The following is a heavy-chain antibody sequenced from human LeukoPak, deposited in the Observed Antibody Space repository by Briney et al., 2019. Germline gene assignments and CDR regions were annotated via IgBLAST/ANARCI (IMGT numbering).Heavy chain of an antibody. D-gene: IGHD3-16*01. V-gene: IGHV1-8*02. CDR1: GYSFTNYD. CDR2: MNPKSGDT. Sequence: RASVKVSCKASGYSFTNYDINWVRQATGQGLEWMGWMNPKSGDTGYSQKFQGRVTMTRNTSISTAYMELSSLRSEDTAVYYCARGSKGVLRHNAKLYYFDYWGQGTLVTVSS. CDR3: ARGSKGVLRHNAKLYYFDY. J-gene: IGHJ4*02.